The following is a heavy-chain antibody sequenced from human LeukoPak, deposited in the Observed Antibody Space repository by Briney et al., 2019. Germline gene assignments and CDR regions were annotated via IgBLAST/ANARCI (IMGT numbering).Heavy chain of an antibody. CDR3: WGEFGWKPAALDY. Sequence: GRCVRLSCAVSGLTFRSYAMHWVRDAPAKGRVRVADLSFEGSNKYYTDSVKCGFTISRDNPKTALHLQMKRRSDEATAVYYCWGEFGWKPAALDYWGQGTLVTVSS. CDR1: GLTFRSYA. V-gene: IGHV3-30*04. J-gene: IGHJ4*02. CDR2: LSFEGSNK. D-gene: IGHD1-1*01.